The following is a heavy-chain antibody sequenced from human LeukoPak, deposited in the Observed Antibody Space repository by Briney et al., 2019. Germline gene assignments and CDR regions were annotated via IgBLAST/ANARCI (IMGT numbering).Heavy chain of an antibody. J-gene: IGHJ4*02. V-gene: IGHV4-34*01. D-gene: IGHD5-18*01. CDR1: GGSFSGYY. CDR3: AGSYGFFPRFDY. CDR2: INHSGST. Sequence: SETLSLTCAVYGGSFSGYYWSWIRQPPGKGLEWIGEINHSGSTNYNPSLKSRVTISVDTSKNQFSRKLSSVTAADTAVYYCAGSYGFFPRFDYWGQGTLVTVSS.